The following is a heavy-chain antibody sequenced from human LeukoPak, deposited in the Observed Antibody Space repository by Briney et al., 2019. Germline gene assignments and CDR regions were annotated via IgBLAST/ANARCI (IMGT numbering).Heavy chain of an antibody. Sequence: DPSETLSLTCTVSGGSVSSGSYYWSWIRQPPGKGLEWIGYIYYSGSTNYNPSLKSRVTISVDTSKNQFSLKLSSVTAADTAVYYCARVRNSDDAFDIWGQGTMVTVSS. CDR2: IYYSGST. V-gene: IGHV4-61*01. D-gene: IGHD1-1*01. CDR1: GGSVSSGSYY. J-gene: IGHJ3*02. CDR3: ARVRNSDDAFDI.